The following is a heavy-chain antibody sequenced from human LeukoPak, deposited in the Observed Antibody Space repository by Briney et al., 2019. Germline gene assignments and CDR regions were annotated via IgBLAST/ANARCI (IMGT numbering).Heavy chain of an antibody. Sequence: GGSLRLSCAASGFTFSSYAMSWVRQAPGKGLEWVSVISGSGGNTYYADSVKGRFTISRDDSKNTLYLQMNSLRADDTAVYYCAKDLGRYRNNFFDYWGQGNLVTVSS. CDR1: GFTFSSYA. D-gene: IGHD1-26*01. CDR2: ISGSGGNT. CDR3: AKDLGRYRNNFFDY. V-gene: IGHV3-23*01. J-gene: IGHJ4*02.